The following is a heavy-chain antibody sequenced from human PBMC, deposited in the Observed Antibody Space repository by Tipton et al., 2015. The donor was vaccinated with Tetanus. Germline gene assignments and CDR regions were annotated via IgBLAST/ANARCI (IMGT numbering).Heavy chain of an antibody. CDR2: ISDSGDEL. D-gene: IGHD2-2*01. CDR1: GFRFDLYG. V-gene: IGHV3-23*01. J-gene: IGHJ4*02. CDR3: ARPPPDYRRTCTTYYFDF. Sequence: SLRLSCAASGFRFDLYGMSWVRQTPGKGLEWVSGISDSGDELFYADSVKGRFTVSRDNSRSTLFLQMNSLRAEDKAIYFCARPPPDYRRTCTTYYFDFCGQGTVVTVSS.